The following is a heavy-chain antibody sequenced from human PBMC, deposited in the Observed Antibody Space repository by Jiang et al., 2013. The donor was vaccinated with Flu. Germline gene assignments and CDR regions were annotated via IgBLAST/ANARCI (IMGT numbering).Heavy chain of an antibody. CDR1: GFSLSTSGMC. V-gene: IGHV2-70*12. Sequence: KPTQTLTLTCTFSGFSLSTSGMCVSWIRQPPGKALEWLARIDWDDDKYYSTSLKTRLTISKDTSKNQVVLTMTNMDPVDTATYYCAHDEDCGGDCYSRFDYWGQGTLVTVSS. CDR2: IDWDDDK. CDR3: AHDEDCGGDCYSRFDY. D-gene: IGHD2-21*02. J-gene: IGHJ4*02.